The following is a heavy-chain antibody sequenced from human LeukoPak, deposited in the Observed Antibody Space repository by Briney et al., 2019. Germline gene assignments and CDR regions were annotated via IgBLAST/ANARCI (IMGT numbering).Heavy chain of an antibody. D-gene: IGHD5-24*01. CDR3: AKDDAWLQFED. V-gene: IGHV4-34*01. CDR1: GGSFSGYY. J-gene: IGHJ4*02. Sequence: SETLSLTCAVYGGSFSGYYWSRIRQPPGKGLEWIGEINHSGSTNYNPSLKSRVTISVDTSKNQFSLKLSSVTAADTAVYYCAKDDAWLQFEDWGQGTLVTVSS. CDR2: INHSGST.